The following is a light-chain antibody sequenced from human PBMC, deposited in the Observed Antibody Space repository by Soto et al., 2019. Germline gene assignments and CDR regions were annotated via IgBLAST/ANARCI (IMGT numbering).Light chain of an antibody. V-gene: IGKV3-20*01. Sequence: IVLTQSPGTLSLSPGDRATLSCRASQSVSSNYLGWYQQKPGQAPRLLLYGASSRAIGIPHRFSGSGSGTDCTLTISRLEPEDFAVYYCQQYDTSPPLTFGGGTKVEIK. J-gene: IGKJ4*01. CDR3: QQYDTSPPLT. CDR1: QSVSSNY. CDR2: GAS.